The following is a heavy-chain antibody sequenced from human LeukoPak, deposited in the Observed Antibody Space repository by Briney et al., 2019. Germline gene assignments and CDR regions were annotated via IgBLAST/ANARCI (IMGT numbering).Heavy chain of an antibody. Sequence: GGSLRLSCSASGFTFSSCGIHWVRQAAGKGLEYVSAISYDGSSIYYADSVKGRFTISRDNSRNTLYLQMSSLKNEDTAVYYCAKDRSGSYTFDYWGQGTLVTVSS. CDR2: ISYDGSSI. CDR1: GFTFSSCG. CDR3: AKDRSGSYTFDY. J-gene: IGHJ4*02. V-gene: IGHV3-64D*06. D-gene: IGHD1-26*01.